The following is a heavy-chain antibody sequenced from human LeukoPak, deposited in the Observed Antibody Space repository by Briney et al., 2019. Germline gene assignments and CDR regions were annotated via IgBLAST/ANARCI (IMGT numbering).Heavy chain of an antibody. CDR1: GFTFSSYG. CDR3: TVRGIISSAFDI. V-gene: IGHV3-30*02. CDR2: IRYDGSHK. J-gene: IGHJ3*02. Sequence: GGSLRLSCAASGFTFSSYGIHWVRQAPGKGLEWVAFIRYDGSHKYYADSVKGRFTISRDNSKNTLYLQMNSLRVEDTAVYYCTVRGIISSAFDIWGQGTMVTVSS. D-gene: IGHD3-10*01.